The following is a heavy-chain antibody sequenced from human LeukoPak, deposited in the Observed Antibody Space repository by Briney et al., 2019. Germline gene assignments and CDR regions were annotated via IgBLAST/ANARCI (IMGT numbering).Heavy chain of an antibody. V-gene: IGHV4-34*01. J-gene: IGHJ3*02. CDR1: GGSFSGYY. CDR3: ARIVVVPAAMRNRAFDI. Sequence: SETLSLTCAVYGGSFSGYYWSWIRQPPGKGLEWIGEINHSGSTNYNPSLKSRVTISVDTSKNQFSLKLSSVTAADTAVYYCARIVVVPAAMRNRAFDIWGQGTMVTVPS. CDR2: INHSGST. D-gene: IGHD2-2*01.